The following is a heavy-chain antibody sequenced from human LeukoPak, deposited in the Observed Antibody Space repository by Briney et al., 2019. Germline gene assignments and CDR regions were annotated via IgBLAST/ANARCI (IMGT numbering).Heavy chain of an antibody. V-gene: IGHV3-30*18. Sequence: GGSLRLSCAASGFTFTSYSMNWVRQAPGKGLEWVTIISYDGSNKYYADSVKGRFTISRDNSKNTLYLQMNSLRAEDTAVYFCAKDKSVRATYFDYWGQGTLVTVSS. CDR1: GFTFTSYS. J-gene: IGHJ4*02. CDR2: ISYDGSNK. CDR3: AKDKSVRATYFDY. D-gene: IGHD1-26*01.